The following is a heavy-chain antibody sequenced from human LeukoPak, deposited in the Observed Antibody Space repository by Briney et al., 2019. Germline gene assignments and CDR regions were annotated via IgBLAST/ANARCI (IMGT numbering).Heavy chain of an antibody. V-gene: IGHV1-2*02. CDR1: RYTFTGYY. D-gene: IGHD6-19*01. Sequence: GASVKVSCKASRYTFTGYYMHWVRQVPGQGLEWMGWINPNSGGTNYAQKFQGRVTMTRDTSISTAYMELSRLRSDDTAVYYCARSSGWYGFDYWGQGTLVTVSS. CDR3: ARSSGWYGFDY. J-gene: IGHJ4*02. CDR2: INPNSGGT.